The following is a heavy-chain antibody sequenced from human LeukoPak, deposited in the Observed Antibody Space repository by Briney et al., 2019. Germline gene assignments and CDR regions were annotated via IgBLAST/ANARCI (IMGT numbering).Heavy chain of an antibody. CDR1: GFTFDDYG. J-gene: IGHJ6*03. Sequence: PGGSLRLSCAASGFTFDDYGMSWVRQAPGKGLEWVSGINWNGGSTGYADSVKGRFTISRDNAKNSLYLQMNSLRAEDTAVYYCARENWYYDSSGYSGMDYYYYYMDVWGKGTTVTVSS. V-gene: IGHV3-20*04. CDR2: INWNGGST. D-gene: IGHD3-22*01. CDR3: ARENWYYDSSGYSGMDYYYYYMDV.